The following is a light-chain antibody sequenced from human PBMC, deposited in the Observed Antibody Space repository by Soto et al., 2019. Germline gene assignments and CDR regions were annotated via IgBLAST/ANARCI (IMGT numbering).Light chain of an antibody. J-gene: IGKJ4*01. CDR1: QSISNY. CDR2: AAS. CDR3: QQSYSAPLT. Sequence: DIPMTQSPSSLSASVGDRVTITCRASQSISNYLNWYQQKPGKAPKLLIYAASSLQSGVPSRFSGSGSGTDFTLTISSLQPEDFATYYCQQSYSAPLTFGGGTKVDIK. V-gene: IGKV1-39*01.